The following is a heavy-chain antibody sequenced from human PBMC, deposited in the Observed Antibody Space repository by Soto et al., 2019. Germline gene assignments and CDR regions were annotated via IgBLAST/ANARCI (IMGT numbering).Heavy chain of an antibody. Sequence: EVQLLESGGGLVQPGGSLRLSCAASGFTFSSYAMSWVRQAPGKGLEWVSAISGSGGSTYYADSVKGRFTISRDNSKKTLYLQMNSLRAEDTAVYYCAKLTPDDIVVVVESYFDSWGQGTLVTVSS. D-gene: IGHD2-15*01. CDR3: AKLTPDDIVVVVESYFDS. CDR2: ISGSGGST. J-gene: IGHJ4*02. CDR1: GFTFSSYA. V-gene: IGHV3-23*01.